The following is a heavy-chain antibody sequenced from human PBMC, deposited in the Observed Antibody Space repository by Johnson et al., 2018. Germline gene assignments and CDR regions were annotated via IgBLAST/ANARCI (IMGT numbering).Heavy chain of an antibody. V-gene: IGHV4-39*07. J-gene: IGHJ6*04. CDR1: GGSISSSSYY. Sequence: QVQLQESGPGLVKPSEPLSLTCTVSGGSISSSSYYWGWIRQPPGTGLEWIGSIYYSGSTYYNPSLKSRVTISVDTSKNQFSLKLSSVTAADPAVYYLARDRGVITLMDVWGKGTTVTVSS. D-gene: IGHD3-16*01. CDR3: ARDRGVITLMDV. CDR2: IYYSGST.